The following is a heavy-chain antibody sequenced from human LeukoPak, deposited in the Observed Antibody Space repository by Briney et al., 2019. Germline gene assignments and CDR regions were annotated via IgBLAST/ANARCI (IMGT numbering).Heavy chain of an antibody. J-gene: IGHJ4*02. CDR2: FHIGGAT. V-gene: IGHV4-4*09. CDR1: GASISSHY. D-gene: IGHD3-3*01. CDR3: ARGSSYYDFWSGYYHFDY. Sequence: SETLSLTCAVSGASISSHYWSWIRQVPGQGLEWIGYFHIGGATDYNPSLKSRVTMSVDTSRNHFSLKLSSVTAADTAVYYCARGSSYYDFWSGYYHFDYWGQGTLVTVSS.